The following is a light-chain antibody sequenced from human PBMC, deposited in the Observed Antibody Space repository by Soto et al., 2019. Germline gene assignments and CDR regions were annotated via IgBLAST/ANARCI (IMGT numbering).Light chain of an antibody. V-gene: IGKV2-30*01. J-gene: IGKJ4*01. Sequence: EVVLTQSPLSLPVTPGQPASISCRSSQSLLYIDGNTYLNWFHQRPGQSPRRLIYKVSNRDSGVPDRFSGSGSDTDFTLTISRVEADDVGVYYCMQGAHWPLTFGGGTKVEIK. CDR1: QSLLYIDGNTY. CDR2: KVS. CDR3: MQGAHWPLT.